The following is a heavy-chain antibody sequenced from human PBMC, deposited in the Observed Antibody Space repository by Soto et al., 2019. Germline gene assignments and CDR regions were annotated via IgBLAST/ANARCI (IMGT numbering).Heavy chain of an antibody. D-gene: IGHD3-10*01. CDR2: ISYDGSNE. CDR1: GFTFSSYG. CDR3: ARDCFGSGSSGPVDY. J-gene: IGHJ4*02. Sequence: PRGSLRLSCAASGFTFSSYGMHWVRQAPGKGLEWVAVISYDGSNEYYAGSVQGRFTISRDNSKNTLYLQMNSLRAEDTALYYCARDCFGSGSSGPVDYWGQGTLVTVSS. V-gene: IGHV3-33*05.